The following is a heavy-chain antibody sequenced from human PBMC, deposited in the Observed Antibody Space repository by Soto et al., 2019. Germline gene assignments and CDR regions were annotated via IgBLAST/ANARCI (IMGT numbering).Heavy chain of an antibody. CDR2: ISSTSSYI. CDR1: GFSFNSYS. V-gene: IGHV3-21*01. CDR3: ARDLLSTVVVAGFDY. Sequence: EVQLVESGGGLVKPGGSLRLSCAASGFSFNSYSMNWVRQAPGKGLEWVSSISSTSSYIYYADSVKGRFTISRDYAKNSLYLQMTSLRAEDTAVYYCARDLLSTVVVAGFDYWGQGALVIVSS. J-gene: IGHJ4*02. D-gene: IGHD2-15*01.